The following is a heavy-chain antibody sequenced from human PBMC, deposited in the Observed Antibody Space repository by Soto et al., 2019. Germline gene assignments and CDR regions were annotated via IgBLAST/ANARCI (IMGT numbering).Heavy chain of an antibody. D-gene: IGHD6-13*01. J-gene: IGHJ3*02. CDR2: IYYSGST. CDR3: ARHPIAAVAFDI. CDR1: GGSISSSSYY. Sequence: QLQLQESGPGLVKPSETLSLTCTVSGGSISSSSYYWGWIRQPPGKGLEWIGSIYYSGSTYYNPSLKSRVTISVDTSKNQFSLKLSSVTAADTAVYYCARHPIAAVAFDIWGQGTMVTVSS. V-gene: IGHV4-39*01.